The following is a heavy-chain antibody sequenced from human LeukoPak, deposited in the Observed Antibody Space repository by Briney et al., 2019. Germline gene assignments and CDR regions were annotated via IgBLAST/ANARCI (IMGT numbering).Heavy chain of an antibody. V-gene: IGHV1-8*01. CDR1: GYTFTSYD. Sequence: ASVKVSCKASGYTFTSYDINWVRRAPGQGLEWMGWMNPNSGNTVYAQKFQGRVTMTRNTSISTAYMELSSLRSEDTAVYYCARGDASIYCSSTSCSPRPWFDPWGQGTLVTVSS. CDR2: MNPNSGNT. D-gene: IGHD2-2*01. CDR3: ARGDASIYCSSTSCSPRPWFDP. J-gene: IGHJ5*02.